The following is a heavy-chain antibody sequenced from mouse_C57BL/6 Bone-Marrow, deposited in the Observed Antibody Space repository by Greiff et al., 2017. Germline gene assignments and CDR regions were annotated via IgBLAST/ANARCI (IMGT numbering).Heavy chain of an antibody. CDR3: ARPYYSNYWYFDV. CDR2: IYPGSGST. J-gene: IGHJ1*03. Sequence: VQLQQSGAELVKPGASVKMSCKASGYTFTSYWITWVKQRPGQGLEWIGDIYPGSGSTNYNEKFKGKATRTVDTSSSTAYMQLSSLTSEDSAVYYCARPYYSNYWYFDVWGTGTTVTVSS. D-gene: IGHD2-5*01. V-gene: IGHV1-55*01. CDR1: GYTFTSYW.